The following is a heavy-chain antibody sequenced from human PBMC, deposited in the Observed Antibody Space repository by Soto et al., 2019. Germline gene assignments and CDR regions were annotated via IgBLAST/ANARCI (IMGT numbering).Heavy chain of an antibody. CDR1: GYIFTNYY. D-gene: IGHD2-21*02. J-gene: IGHJ5*02. CDR2: INAGGGYT. V-gene: IGHV1-46*03. Sequence: QVQLVQSGAEVKKPGASVKVSCKASGYIFTNYYIHWVRQAPGQGLEWMGTINAGGGYTTYAQRFLSRGGRRRDTCTGTVAMELRSLSSEDTALYYCGRGGVVLGVTAPLDLWGQGTLVTVTS. CDR3: GRGGVVLGVTAPLDL.